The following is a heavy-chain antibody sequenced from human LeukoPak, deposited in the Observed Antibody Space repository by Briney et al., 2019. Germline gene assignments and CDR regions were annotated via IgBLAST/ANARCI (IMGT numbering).Heavy chain of an antibody. D-gene: IGHD2-15*01. Sequence: GGSLRLSCRASGFTFRSLGMHWVRQAPVKELEWVAVIAYNGSSAYYGDSVKGRFTISRDNSKNTLYLQLNSLRPEDTAVYYCANLTPRGHGMDVWGHGTTVIVSS. CDR3: ANLTPRGHGMDV. CDR1: GFTFRSLG. J-gene: IGHJ6*02. V-gene: IGHV3-30*18. CDR2: IAYNGSSA.